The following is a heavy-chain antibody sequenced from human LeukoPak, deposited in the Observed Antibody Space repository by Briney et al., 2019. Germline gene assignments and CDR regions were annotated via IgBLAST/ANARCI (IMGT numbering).Heavy chain of an antibody. CDR2: INPNSGST. Sequence: ASVKVSCKASGYTFTGYYMHWMRQPPGQGLGWMGWINPNSGSTNYAQKFQGRVTMTRDTSISTAYMELSRLRSDDTAVYYCARSLLIDKEAARPGYWGQGTLVTVSS. CDR1: GYTFTGYY. CDR3: ARSLLIDKEAARPGY. D-gene: IGHD6-6*01. V-gene: IGHV1-2*02. J-gene: IGHJ4*02.